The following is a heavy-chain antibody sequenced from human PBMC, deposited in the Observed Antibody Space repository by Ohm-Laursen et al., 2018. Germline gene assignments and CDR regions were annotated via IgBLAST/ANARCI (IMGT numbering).Heavy chain of an antibody. CDR1: GFTFSTYA. Sequence: GSLRLSCTASGFTFSTYAMNWVRQAPGKGLEWVSVISGSGDTTYYADSVKGRFTISRDSSNNTLYLQMNSLRAEDTAVYYCAKARSAVVMAASNHWGQGTLVTVSS. D-gene: IGHD2-15*01. V-gene: IGHV3-23*01. CDR2: ISGSGDTT. J-gene: IGHJ5*02. CDR3: AKARSAVVMAASNH.